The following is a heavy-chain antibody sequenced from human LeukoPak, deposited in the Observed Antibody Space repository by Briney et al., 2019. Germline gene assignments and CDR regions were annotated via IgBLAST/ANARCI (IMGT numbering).Heavy chain of an antibody. J-gene: IGHJ4*02. CDR1: GXTFSNYD. D-gene: IGHD2-2*01. CDR3: ARRYCSSTDCLFDY. Sequence: GGSLRLSCAASGXTFSNYDMNWVRQAPGKGLEWVSHISSGGSIKYYADSLKGRFTISRDNAKNSLYLQMNSLRAEDTAVYYCARRYCSSTDCLFDYWGQGTLVTVSS. V-gene: IGHV3-48*03. CDR2: ISSGGSIK.